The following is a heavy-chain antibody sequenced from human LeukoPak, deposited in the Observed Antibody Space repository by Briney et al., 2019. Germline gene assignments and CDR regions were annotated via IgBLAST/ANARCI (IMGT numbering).Heavy chain of an antibody. D-gene: IGHD2-2*01. CDR1: GYTFSYFG. V-gene: IGHV1-18*01. Sequence: ASVKVSCKASGYTFSYFGVSWVRQAPGQGLEWLGSISVHNGNTKYAPKFQGRVTMTTDTSTSTAYLELRSLRSDDTAVYYCARGDVVVPDDYYGMDVWGQGTTVTVSS. CDR3: ARGDVVVPDDYYGMDV. J-gene: IGHJ6*02. CDR2: ISVHNGNT.